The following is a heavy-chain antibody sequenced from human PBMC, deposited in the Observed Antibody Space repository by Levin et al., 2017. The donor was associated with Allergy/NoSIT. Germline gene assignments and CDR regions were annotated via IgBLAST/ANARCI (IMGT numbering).Heavy chain of an antibody. CDR2: IYYSGST. Sequence: SETLSLTCTVSGGSISSYYWSWIRQPPGKGLEWIGYIYYSGSTNYNPSLKSRVTISVDTSKNQFSLKLSSVTAADTAVYYCARSSEVAARPNWFDPWGQGTLVTVSS. J-gene: IGHJ5*02. CDR3: ARSSEVAARPNWFDP. V-gene: IGHV4-59*01. CDR1: GGSISSYY. D-gene: IGHD6-6*01.